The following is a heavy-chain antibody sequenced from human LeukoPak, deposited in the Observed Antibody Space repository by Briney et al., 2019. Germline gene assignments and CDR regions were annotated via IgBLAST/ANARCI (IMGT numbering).Heavy chain of an antibody. CDR3: ARAAYSSTWYSRYFDL. V-gene: IGHV3-13*01. CDR2: IGTAGDT. J-gene: IGHJ2*01. Sequence: QPGGSLRLSCAASGFTFSSYDMHWVRLTTGKGLEWVSSIGTAGDTYYPGSVKGRFTISRENAKNSLYLQMNSLRAGDTAVYYCARAAYSSTWYSRYFDLWGRGTLVTVSS. CDR1: GFTFSSYD. D-gene: IGHD6-13*01.